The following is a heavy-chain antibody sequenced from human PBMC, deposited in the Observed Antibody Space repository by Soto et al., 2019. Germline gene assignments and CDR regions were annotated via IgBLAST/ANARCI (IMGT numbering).Heavy chain of an antibody. V-gene: IGHV4-34*01. J-gene: IGHJ3*02. CDR2: MSHSGGT. Sequence: QVQLQQWGAGLLKPSETLSLTCAVYGGFVSSGSYYWSWIRQPPGQGLEGIGEMSHSGGTHCNPSLKSRVTISVDTSKNQFSLKMSSVTAADTALYYCARVERGTATTVVAAFDIWGPGTMVTVSS. CDR1: GGFVSSGSYY. CDR3: ARVERGTATTVVAAFDI. D-gene: IGHD1-1*01.